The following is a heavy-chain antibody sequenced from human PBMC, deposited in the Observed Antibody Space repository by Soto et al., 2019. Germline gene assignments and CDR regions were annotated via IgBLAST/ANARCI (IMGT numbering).Heavy chain of an antibody. J-gene: IGHJ5*02. CDR2: MHYSGST. CDR3: ARGPYDFWSDLVNWFDP. D-gene: IGHD3-3*01. Sequence: SETLSLTCSVSGDSVNSGSYYWSWIRQPPGKGLEWIGYMHYSGSTNYNPSLKSRVTISEDTSKNQFSLKLNSVTAADSAMYYCARGPYDFWSDLVNWFDPWGQGTLVTVSS. V-gene: IGHV4-61*01. CDR1: GDSVNSGSYY.